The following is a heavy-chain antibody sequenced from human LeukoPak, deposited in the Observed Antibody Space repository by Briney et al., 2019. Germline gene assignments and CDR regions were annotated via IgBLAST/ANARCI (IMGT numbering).Heavy chain of an antibody. Sequence: SETLSLTCTVSGGSISSYYWSWIRQPPGKGLEWIGYIYYSGSTNYNPSLKSRVTISVDTSKNQFSLKLSSVTAADTAVYYCARGQLYYYGSGSYYNRFDYWGQGTLVTVSS. CDR2: IYYSGST. J-gene: IGHJ4*02. D-gene: IGHD3-10*01. CDR3: ARGQLYYYGSGSYYNRFDY. V-gene: IGHV4-59*12. CDR1: GGSISSYY.